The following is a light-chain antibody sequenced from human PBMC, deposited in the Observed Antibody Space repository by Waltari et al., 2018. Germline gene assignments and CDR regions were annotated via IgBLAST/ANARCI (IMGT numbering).Light chain of an antibody. J-gene: IGKJ1*01. V-gene: IGKV1-5*03. CDR3: QQFNSYPWT. CDR2: QAS. CDR1: QSISSW. Sequence: DIQMTQSPSTLSASVGDRVTITCRASQSISSWLAWYQHKPGKAPKLLIYQASSLDTGVPSRFSGSGSGTEFTLTIISLQPDDFATYYCQQFNSYPWTFGQGTKVEIK.